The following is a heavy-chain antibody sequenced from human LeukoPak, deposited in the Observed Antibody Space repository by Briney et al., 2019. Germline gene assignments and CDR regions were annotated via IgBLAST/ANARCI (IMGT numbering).Heavy chain of an antibody. V-gene: IGHV4-39*07. CDR3: VRPERPNYYDPPGAFDN. J-gene: IGHJ3*02. D-gene: IGHD3-22*01. Sequence: SETLSLTCTVSGVSISSSSYYWGWIRQPPGKGLEWIVSIYYSGSTYYNPSLKSRVTISVDTSKNQFSLKLSSVTAADTAVYYCVRPERPNYYDPPGAFDNWGQGTMVTVSS. CDR1: GVSISSSSYY. CDR2: IYYSGST.